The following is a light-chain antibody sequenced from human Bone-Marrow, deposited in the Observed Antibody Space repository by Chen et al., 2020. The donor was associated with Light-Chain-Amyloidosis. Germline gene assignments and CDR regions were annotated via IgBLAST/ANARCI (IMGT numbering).Light chain of an antibody. J-gene: IGLJ3*02. CDR3: APWDDRLNGWV. CDR2: DTN. Sequence: QSVLTQPPSASGTPGQRVTISCSGGRSNVGANGVNWYQQLPGAVPKLLIFDTNRRPSGVPDRFSGSKSGTSASLAIRDLQSEDEAHYYCAPWDDRLNGWVFGGGTRLTVL. V-gene: IGLV1-44*01. CDR1: RSNVGANG.